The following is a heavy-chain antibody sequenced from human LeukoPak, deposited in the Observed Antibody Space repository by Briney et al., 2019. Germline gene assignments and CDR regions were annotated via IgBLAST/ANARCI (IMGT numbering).Heavy chain of an antibody. Sequence: PSETLSLTCAVSGYSISSGYYWGWIRQPPGKGLEWIGSIYHSGSTYYNPSLKSRVTISVDTSKNQFSLKLSSVTAADTAVYYCARSSGNFLFDYWGQGTLVTVSS. CDR3: ARSSGNFLFDY. CDR1: GYSISSGYY. V-gene: IGHV4-38-2*01. J-gene: IGHJ4*02. D-gene: IGHD3-22*01. CDR2: IYHSGST.